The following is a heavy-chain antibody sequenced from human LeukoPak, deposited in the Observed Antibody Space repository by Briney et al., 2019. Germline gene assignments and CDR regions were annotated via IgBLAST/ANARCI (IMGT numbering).Heavy chain of an antibody. V-gene: IGHV4-4*09. CDR2: IDTSGST. Sequence: SETLSLTCTVSAGSISSYYWSWIRQLPRKGPEWIGYIDTSGSTNFNPSLKSRVTISVDTSKIQFSLKLSSVTAADTAVYYCARSYYDILTGYYDYCYMDVWGKGTTVTVSS. CDR1: AGSISSYY. CDR3: ARSYYDILTGYYDYCYMDV. D-gene: IGHD3-9*01. J-gene: IGHJ6*03.